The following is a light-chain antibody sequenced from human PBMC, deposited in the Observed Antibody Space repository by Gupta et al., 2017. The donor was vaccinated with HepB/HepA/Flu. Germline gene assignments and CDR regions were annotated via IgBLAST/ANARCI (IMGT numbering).Light chain of an antibody. J-gene: IGKJ2*04. V-gene: IGKV1-5*03. CDR3: QQDYGHLCS. Sequence: IQMTQAPSTLSASVGDRVTITCRASQSINTWLAWYQRKPGKAPKLLIYKASGLESGVPSRFSGSGSGTEFTLTISILHPDDFATYYCQQDYGHLCSFGPGTKIEIK. CDR2: KAS. CDR1: QSINTW.